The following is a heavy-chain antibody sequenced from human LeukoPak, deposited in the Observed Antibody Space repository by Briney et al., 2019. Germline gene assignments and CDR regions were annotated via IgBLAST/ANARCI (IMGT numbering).Heavy chain of an antibody. CDR2: MYTSGST. CDR3: ARGRVSSSTWYSTYYYYFYMDV. Sequence: SETLSLTCTVSGGCISSYYWNWIRQPAGKGLEWIGRMYTSGSTNYNPSLKTRVTMSVDTSKNHFSLKLSSATAADTAVYFCARGRVSSSTWYSTYYYYFYMDVWGKGTTVTVSS. CDR1: GGCISSYY. J-gene: IGHJ6*03. V-gene: IGHV4-4*07. D-gene: IGHD6-13*01.